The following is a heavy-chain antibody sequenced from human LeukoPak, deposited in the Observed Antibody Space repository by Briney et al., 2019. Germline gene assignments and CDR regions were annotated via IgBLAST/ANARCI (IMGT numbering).Heavy chain of an antibody. CDR2: ISSSGSTI. D-gene: IGHD3-22*01. V-gene: IGHV3-48*03. CDR1: GFTFSSYE. CDR3: ARDYYDSSGNNWFDP. J-gene: IGHJ5*02. Sequence: GGSLRLSCAASGFTFSSYEMSWVRQAPGKGLEWVSYISSSGSTIYYADSVKGRFTISRDNAKNSLYLQMNSLRAEDTAVYYCARDYYDSSGNNWFDPWGQGTLVTVSS.